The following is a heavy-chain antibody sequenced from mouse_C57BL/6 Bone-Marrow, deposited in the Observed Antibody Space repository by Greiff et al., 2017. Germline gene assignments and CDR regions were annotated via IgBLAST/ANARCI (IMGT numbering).Heavy chain of an antibody. V-gene: IGHV1-52*01. J-gene: IGHJ2*01. CDR1: GYTFTSYW. D-gene: IGHD1-1*01. CDR2: IDPSDSET. CDR3: ARVEFYGSSYVDY. Sequence: QVQLKQPGAELVRPGSSVKLSCKASGYTFTSYWMHWVKQRPIQGLEWIGNIDPSDSETHYNQKFKDKATLTVDKSSSTAYMQLSSLTSEDSAVYYCARVEFYGSSYVDYWGQGTTLTVSS.